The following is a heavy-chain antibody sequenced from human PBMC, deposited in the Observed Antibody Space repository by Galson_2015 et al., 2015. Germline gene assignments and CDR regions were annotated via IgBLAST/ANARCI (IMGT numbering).Heavy chain of an antibody. D-gene: IGHD1-26*01. CDR2: IRSKAYGGTT. J-gene: IGHJ5*02. CDR1: RFTFGDYA. Sequence: SLRLSCAASRFTFGDYAMSWFRQGPGKGLEWVGFIRSKAYGGTTDYAASVKGRFTISRDDSKSIAYLQMNSLKTEDTAVYYCTRRGAINWFDPWGQGTLVTVSS. V-gene: IGHV3-49*03. CDR3: TRRGAINWFDP.